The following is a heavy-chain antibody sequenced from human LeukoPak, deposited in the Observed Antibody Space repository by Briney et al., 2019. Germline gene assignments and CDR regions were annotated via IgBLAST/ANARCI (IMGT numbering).Heavy chain of an antibody. CDR1: GYTFTNYG. J-gene: IGHJ4*02. CDR3: ARDDVATVNLVGFDY. V-gene: IGHV1-18*01. CDR2: ISAYNGNT. D-gene: IGHD5-12*01. Sequence: ASVTVSFKASGYTFTNYGISWVRQAPGQGLEWMGLISAYNGNTNYVQKLQDRVTLTTDTATSTAYMELRSLRSDDTAVYYCARDDVATVNLVGFDYWGQGTLVTVSS.